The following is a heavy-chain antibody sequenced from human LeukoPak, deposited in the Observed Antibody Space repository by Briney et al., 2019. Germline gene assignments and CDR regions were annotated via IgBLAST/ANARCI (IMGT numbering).Heavy chain of an antibody. CDR2: IIPIFGTA. V-gene: IGHV1-69*13. Sequence: SVKVSCKISGFGLSVLSIHWMRQAPGQGLEWMGGIIPIFGTANYAQKFQGRVTITADESTSTAYMELSSLRSEDTAVYYCATTYYYDSSGYYYYYWGQGTLVTVSS. CDR1: GFGLSVLS. CDR3: ATTYYYDSSGYYYYY. D-gene: IGHD3-22*01. J-gene: IGHJ4*02.